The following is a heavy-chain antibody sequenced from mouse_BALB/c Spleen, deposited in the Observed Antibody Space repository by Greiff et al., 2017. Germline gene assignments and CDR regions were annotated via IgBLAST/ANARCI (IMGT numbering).Heavy chain of an antibody. D-gene: IGHD3-1*01. J-gene: IGHJ4*01. CDR1: GFNIKDYY. CDR2: IDPENGNT. Sequence: EVKLMESGAELVRPGALVKLSCKASGFNIKDYYMHWVKQRPEQGLEWIGWIDPENGNTIYDPKFQGKASITADTSSNTAYLQLSSLTSEDTAVYYCAMALEGDAMDYWGQGTSVTVSS. V-gene: IGHV14-1*02. CDR3: AMALEGDAMDY.